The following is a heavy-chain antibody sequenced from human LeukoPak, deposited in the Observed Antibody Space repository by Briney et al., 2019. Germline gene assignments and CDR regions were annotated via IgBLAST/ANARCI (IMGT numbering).Heavy chain of an antibody. CDR2: ISGSGGST. D-gene: IGHD2-15*01. CDR3: AKGVVHSYYMDV. J-gene: IGHJ6*03. Sequence: GGSLRLSCAASGFTFSSYGMSWVRQAPGKGLEWVSAISGSGGSTYYADSVKGRFTISRDNSKNTLYLQMNSLRAEDTAVYYCAKGVVHSYYMDVWGKGTTVTISS. V-gene: IGHV3-23*01. CDR1: GFTFSSYG.